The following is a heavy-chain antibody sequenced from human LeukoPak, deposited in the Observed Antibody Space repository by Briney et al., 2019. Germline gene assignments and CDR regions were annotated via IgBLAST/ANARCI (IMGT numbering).Heavy chain of an antibody. CDR1: GFTFSSYS. Sequence: GGSLRLSCAASGFTFSSYSINWDRQAPGKGLEWVSYISGSGYPIYYADSVKGRFTISRDNAKNSLYLQMNSLRAEDTAIYYCARVRGLEWLLKHLDSWGQGTLVTVSS. D-gene: IGHD3-3*01. CDR3: ARVRGLEWLLKHLDS. CDR2: ISGSGYPI. J-gene: IGHJ4*02. V-gene: IGHV3-48*04.